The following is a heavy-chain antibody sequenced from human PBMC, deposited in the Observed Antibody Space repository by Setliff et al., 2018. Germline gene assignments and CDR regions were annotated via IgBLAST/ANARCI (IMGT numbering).Heavy chain of an antibody. V-gene: IGHV4-38-2*01. CDR2: MFDNVGT. J-gene: IGHJ4*02. CDR1: NFSINSGYT. CDR3: ASQRLARYFDN. Sequence: KASETLSLTCAVSNFSINSGYTWGWIRQPPGKGLEWIGTMFDNVGTFYNPSLKSRVTMSVDTSKGELSLKLSSVTAADTAVYYCASQRLARYFDNWGQGTLVTVSS. D-gene: IGHD2-21*01.